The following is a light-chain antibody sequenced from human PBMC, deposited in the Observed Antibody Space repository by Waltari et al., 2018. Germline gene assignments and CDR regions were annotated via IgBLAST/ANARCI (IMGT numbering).Light chain of an antibody. V-gene: IGKV1-5*03. CDR3: QQYDSEIT. CDR2: KAS. CDR1: QNIIRY. Sequence: DIQMTQSPSTLSASVGDRVTITCRASQNIIRYLPWYQQKPGRAPKLLIYKASSLESGVPSRFSGSGSGTEFTLTISSLEPDDFATYFCQQYDSEITFGQGTRLEIK. J-gene: IGKJ5*01.